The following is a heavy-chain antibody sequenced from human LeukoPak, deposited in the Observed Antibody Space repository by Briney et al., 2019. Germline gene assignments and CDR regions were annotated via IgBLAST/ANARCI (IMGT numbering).Heavy chain of an antibody. Sequence: SVRLSCSASGFTFINYAITWVRESPGKGLIWVSTFTAGGTTTYYADSVKGRFTTSRDTSTNTLYLHMNSLRAEDTAVYYCCFGVTSSVFFDYWGRGTLVTVCS. V-gene: IGHV3-23*01. D-gene: IGHD3-3*01. CDR2: FTAGGTTT. CDR1: GFTFINYA. CDR3: CFGVTSSVFFDY. J-gene: IGHJ4*02.